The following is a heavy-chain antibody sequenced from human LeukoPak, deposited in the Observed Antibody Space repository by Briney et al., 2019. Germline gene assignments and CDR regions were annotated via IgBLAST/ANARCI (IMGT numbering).Heavy chain of an antibody. CDR2: ISYDGSNK. V-gene: IGHV3-30-3*01. CDR1: GFTFSSYA. Sequence: GRSLRLSCAASGFTFSSYAMHWVRQAPGKGLEWVAVISYDGSNKYYADSVKGRFTISRDNSKNTLYLQMNSLRAEDTAVYYCARDQWSGSCYGLNPFDLWGRGTLVTVSS. J-gene: IGHJ2*01. D-gene: IGHD1-26*01. CDR3: ARDQWSGSCYGLNPFDL.